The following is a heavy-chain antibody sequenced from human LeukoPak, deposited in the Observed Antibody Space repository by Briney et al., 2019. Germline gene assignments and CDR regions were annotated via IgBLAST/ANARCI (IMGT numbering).Heavy chain of an antibody. Sequence: GGSLRLSCAASGFTFSSYAMHWVRQAPGKGLEWVAVISYDGSNKYYADSVKGRFTISRDNSKNTLYLQMNSLRAEDTAVYYCAKVRWELRLFYFDYWGQGTLVTVSS. CDR3: AKVRWELRLFYFDY. CDR2: ISYDGSNK. D-gene: IGHD1-26*01. J-gene: IGHJ4*02. CDR1: GFTFSSYA. V-gene: IGHV3-30*04.